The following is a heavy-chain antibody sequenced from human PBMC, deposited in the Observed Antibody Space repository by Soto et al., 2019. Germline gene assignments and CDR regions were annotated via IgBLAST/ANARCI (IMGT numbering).Heavy chain of an antibody. CDR1: GYTFTSYY. D-gene: IGHD5-12*01. V-gene: IGHV1-46*01. CDR2: INPSGGST. CDR3: ARESPREYSGYDYPELYYFDY. Sequence: ASVKVSCKASGYTFTSYYIHWVRQAPGQGLEWMGIINPSGGSTSYAQKFQGRVTMTRDTSTSTVYMELSSLRSEDTAVYYCARESPREYSGYDYPELYYFDYWGQGTLVTVSS. J-gene: IGHJ4*02.